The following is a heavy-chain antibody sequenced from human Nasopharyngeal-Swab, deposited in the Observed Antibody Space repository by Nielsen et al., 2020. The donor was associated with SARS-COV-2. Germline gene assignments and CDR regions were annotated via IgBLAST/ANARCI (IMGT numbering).Heavy chain of an antibody. J-gene: IGHJ4*02. CDR3: ARDVEEWLVVPSLSFDH. V-gene: IGHV1-18*01. Sequence: WVRQAPGQGREWMGWISIYNADRNYAEKYQGRVSMTTDTSTTTAFMELTSLRSDDTAVYYCARDVEEWLVVPSLSFDHWGQGTLVTVSS. CDR2: ISIYNADR. D-gene: IGHD5-18*01.